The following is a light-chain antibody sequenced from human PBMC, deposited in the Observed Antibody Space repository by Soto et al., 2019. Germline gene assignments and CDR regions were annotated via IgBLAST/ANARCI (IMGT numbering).Light chain of an antibody. V-gene: IGKV3-20*01. CDR3: QQYGTSPPRYT. Sequence: EIVLTQSPGTLSLSPGERATLSCRASQSVTSSYLAWYQQKPGQAPRLLLYGASSRATGIPDRFSGSGSGTDFTLTISRLAPEAFAVYYCQQYGTSPPRYTFGQGTKLEIK. CDR2: GAS. J-gene: IGKJ2*01. CDR1: QSVTSSY.